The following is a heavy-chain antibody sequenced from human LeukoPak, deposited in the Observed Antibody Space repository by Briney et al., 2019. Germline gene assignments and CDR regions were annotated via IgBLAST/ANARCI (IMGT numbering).Heavy chain of an antibody. V-gene: IGHV1-46*01. CDR3: ARDNSVGDNAWWFDP. Sequence: GASVKVSCKASGYSFTSHYMHWVRQAPGQGLEWMGLINPTGGSTGYAQKFQGRVTMTRDMSTSTDYMELSSLRSEDTAIYYCARDNSVGDNAWWFDPWGQGTLVTASS. D-gene: IGHD1-26*01. CDR2: INPTGGST. J-gene: IGHJ5*02. CDR1: GYSFTSHY.